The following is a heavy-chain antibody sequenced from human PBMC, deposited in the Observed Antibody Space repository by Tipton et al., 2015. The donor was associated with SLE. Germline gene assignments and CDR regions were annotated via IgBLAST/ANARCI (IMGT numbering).Heavy chain of an antibody. Sequence: LRLSCTVSGGSISSSSYYWDWIRQPPGKTLEWIGYIFSSGNTYYNPSLNSRVTVSVDTSKNQFSLNLNSVTAADTAVYYCARHVRGVAGWFDPWGQGTLVTVSS. CDR1: GGSISSSSYY. D-gene: IGHD3-10*01. CDR2: IFSSGNT. V-gene: IGHV4-61*05. J-gene: IGHJ5*02. CDR3: ARHVRGVAGWFDP.